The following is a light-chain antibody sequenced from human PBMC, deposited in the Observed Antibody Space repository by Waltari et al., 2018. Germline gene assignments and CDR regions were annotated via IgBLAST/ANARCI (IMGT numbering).Light chain of an antibody. CDR2: EGS. Sequence: SALTQPASVSGSPGQSITISCSGTDSDVGAYDFVSWYQQHPGKAPHLIIYEGSNRPSGISKRFYASKSGNTATLTISGLQAEDEADYYCSSDTTSSAPGVFGTGTRVTVL. CDR1: DSDVGAYDF. J-gene: IGLJ1*01. CDR3: SSDTTSSAPGV. V-gene: IGLV2-14*01.